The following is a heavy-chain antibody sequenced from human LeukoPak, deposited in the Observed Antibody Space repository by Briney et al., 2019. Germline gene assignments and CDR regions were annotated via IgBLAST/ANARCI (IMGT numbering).Heavy chain of an antibody. D-gene: IGHD6-6*01. Sequence: GGSLRLSCTASGFSFSGHWMHWPRQLPGKGLVWVSRISPTGSTTSYADSVKGRFTVSRDNAKNTLYLQVNNLSAEDTAVYSCARGPTSNWSGLDFWGQGTLLTVSS. CDR2: ISPTGSTT. V-gene: IGHV3-74*01. CDR1: GFSFSGHW. J-gene: IGHJ4*02. CDR3: ARGPTSNWSGLDF.